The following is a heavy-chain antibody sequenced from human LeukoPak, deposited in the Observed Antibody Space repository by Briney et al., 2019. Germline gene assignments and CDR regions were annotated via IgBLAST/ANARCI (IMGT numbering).Heavy chain of an antibody. J-gene: IGHJ3*02. D-gene: IGHD6-13*01. CDR1: GFTFSSYA. CDR3: AKDGGWGLSTWYSGFDI. Sequence: PGGSLRLSCAASGFTFSSYAMSWVRQAPGKGLEWVSVISTSGVNTYYAESVKGRFTISRDNSQTTLYLQMNSLRAEDTAVYYCAKDGGWGLSTWYSGFDIWGQGTMVTVSS. CDR2: ISTSGVNT. V-gene: IGHV3-23*01.